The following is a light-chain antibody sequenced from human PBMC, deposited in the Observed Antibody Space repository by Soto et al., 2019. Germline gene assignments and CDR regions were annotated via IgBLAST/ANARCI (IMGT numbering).Light chain of an antibody. J-gene: IGKJ2*01. V-gene: IGKV1-39*01. CDR1: QSISSY. Sequence: DIQMTQSPSSLSASVGDRVTITCRASQSISSYLNWYQQKPGQAPKLLIYAASSLQSGVPSRFSGSGSGTDFTLPISSLQPEDFATYYCQQSYSTPYTFGQGTKLEIK. CDR2: AAS. CDR3: QQSYSTPYT.